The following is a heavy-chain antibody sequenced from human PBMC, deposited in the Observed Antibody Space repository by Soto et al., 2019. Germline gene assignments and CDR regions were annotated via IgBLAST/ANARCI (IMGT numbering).Heavy chain of an antibody. CDR3: ARGSFGYYSYFGMDV. CDR1: GYTFTSYG. D-gene: IGHD5-18*01. J-gene: IGHJ6*02. CDR2: ISPHNGNT. Sequence: QVQLLQSGADVKKPGASVRVSCKASGYTFTSYGITWVRQAPGQGLECMGWISPHNGNTNYPQKFQGRVTMTTDTCTSTAYMELRSLRSDDTAVYYCARGSFGYYSYFGMDVWGQGTTVTVSS. V-gene: IGHV1-18*04.